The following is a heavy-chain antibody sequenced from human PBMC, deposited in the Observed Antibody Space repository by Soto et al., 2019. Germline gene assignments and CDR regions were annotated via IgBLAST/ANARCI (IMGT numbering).Heavy chain of an antibody. D-gene: IGHD2-15*01. V-gene: IGHV3-23*01. J-gene: IGHJ4*02. CDR2: VSIGGST. CDR3: AKRRGAGGHFDY. Sequence: GGSLRLSCAASGFTFSSYAMGWVRQGPGKGLEWIAVVSIGGSTHYADSVRGRFTISRDNSKNTLSLQMNSLTAEDTAVYFCAKRRGAGGHFDYWGQGALVTVSS. CDR1: GFTFSSYA.